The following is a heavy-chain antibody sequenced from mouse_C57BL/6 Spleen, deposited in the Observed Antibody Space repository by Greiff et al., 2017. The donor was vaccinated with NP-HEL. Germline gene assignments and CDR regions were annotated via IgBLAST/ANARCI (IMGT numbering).Heavy chain of an antibody. J-gene: IGHJ2*01. CDR3: TTDGSGYSYFDD. D-gene: IGHD3-2*02. CDR1: GFNIKDDY. Sequence: VQLQQSGAELVRPGASVKLSCTASGFNIKDDYMHWVKQRPEQGLEWIGWIDPENGDTEYASKFQGKATITADTSSNTAYLQLSSLTSEDPAVYYCTTDGSGYSYFDDWGQGTTLTVSS. CDR2: IDPENGDT. V-gene: IGHV14-4*01.